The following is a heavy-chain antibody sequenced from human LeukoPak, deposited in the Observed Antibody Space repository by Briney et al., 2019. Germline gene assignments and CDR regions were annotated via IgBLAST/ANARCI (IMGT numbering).Heavy chain of an antibody. CDR3: ARARVEYGGNFPDAFDI. CDR2: ISSSSSYI. D-gene: IGHD4-23*01. Sequence: GGSLRLSCAASGFTFSSYSMNWVRQAPGKGLEWVSSISSSSSYIYYADSVKGRFTISRDNSKNTLYLQMNSLRAEDTAVYYCARARVEYGGNFPDAFDIWGQGTMVTVSS. J-gene: IGHJ3*02. CDR1: GFTFSSYS. V-gene: IGHV3-21*01.